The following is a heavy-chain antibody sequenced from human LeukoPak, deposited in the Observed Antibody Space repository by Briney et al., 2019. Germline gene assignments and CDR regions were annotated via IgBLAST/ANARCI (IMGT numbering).Heavy chain of an antibody. V-gene: IGHV3-15*01. J-gene: IGHJ6*02. CDR1: GFTFSHAW. D-gene: IGHD6-19*01. Sequence: GGSLRLSCAASGFTFSHAWMSWVPQAPGKGLEWVGRIKSKTDGGTTDYAAPVKGRFTISRDDSKNPLYLEMNSLRTEGTALYYCTTDEQWLDEFYYYGMDVWGQGTTVTVSS. CDR2: IKSKTDGGTT. CDR3: TTDEQWLDEFYYYGMDV.